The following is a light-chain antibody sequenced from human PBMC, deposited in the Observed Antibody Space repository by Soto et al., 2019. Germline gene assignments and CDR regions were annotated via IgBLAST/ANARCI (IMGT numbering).Light chain of an antibody. Sequence: QSVLTQPASVSGSPGQSITISCTGTSSDVGGYNYVSWYQQHPGKAPKLMIYEVSNRPSGVSNRFSGSKSANTASLTISGLQAEDEADYYCSSYTSSSTYVFGIGTKVT. CDR1: SSDVGGYNY. V-gene: IGLV2-14*01. J-gene: IGLJ1*01. CDR2: EVS. CDR3: SSYTSSSTYV.